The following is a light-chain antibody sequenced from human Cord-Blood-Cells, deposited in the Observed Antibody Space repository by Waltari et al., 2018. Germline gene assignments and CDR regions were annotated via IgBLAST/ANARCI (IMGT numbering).Light chain of an antibody. V-gene: IGKV1-39*01. J-gene: IGKJ1*01. CDR3: QQSYSTPPT. CDR2: AAA. Sequence: DIQMTQSPSSLSSSVGDSVTITCRASQSISSYLNWYQQKPGQAPQLLIYAAASLQSGVPSRFSGSGSGTDFTLTISSLQPEDFATYYCQQSYSTPPTFGQGTKVEIK. CDR1: QSISSY.